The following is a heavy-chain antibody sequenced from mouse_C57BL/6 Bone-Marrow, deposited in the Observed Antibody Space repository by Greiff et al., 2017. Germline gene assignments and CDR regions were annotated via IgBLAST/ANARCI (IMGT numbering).Heavy chain of an antibody. J-gene: IGHJ1*03. CDR1: GSTFTSYW. D-gene: IGHD2-5*01. CDR3: ARPYYSNYWYFYV. CDR2: IYPGSGST. Sequence: QVQLQQPGAELVKPGASVKMSCKASGSTFTSYWITWVKQRPGQGLEWIGDIYPGSGSTNYNEKFKSKATLTVDTSSSTAYMQHRSLTSEDSAVYYCARPYYSNYWYFYVWGTGTTVTVSS. V-gene: IGHV1-55*01.